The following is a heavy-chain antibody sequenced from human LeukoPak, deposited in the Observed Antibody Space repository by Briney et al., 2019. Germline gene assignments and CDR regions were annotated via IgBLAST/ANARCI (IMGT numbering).Heavy chain of an antibody. J-gene: IGHJ3*02. V-gene: IGHV3-23*01. CDR2: ISGSGVST. D-gene: IGHD3-10*01. CDR1: GFTFSSYA. Sequence: GGSLRLSCAASGFTFSSYAMSWVRQAPGKGLEWVSAISGSGVSTYYADSVKGRFTISRDNSKNTLYLQMNSLRAEDTAVYYCAKSGGMVRGVIRAFDIWGQGTMVTVSS. CDR3: AKSGGMVRGVIRAFDI.